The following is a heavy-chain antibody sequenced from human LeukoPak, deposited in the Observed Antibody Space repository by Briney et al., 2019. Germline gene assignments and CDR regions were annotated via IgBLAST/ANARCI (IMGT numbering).Heavy chain of an antibody. D-gene: IGHD6-13*01. CDR2: ISSSGSML. Sequence: PGGSLRLSCAVSGFTFSDYYMSWVRQAPGKGLEWVSYISSSGSMLHYADSVEGRFTISRDNAKNSLYLQMSSLRVEDTAVYYCTRRPYSSSWYYFDYWGQGTLVTVSS. CDR1: GFTFSDYY. CDR3: TRRPYSSSWYYFDY. J-gene: IGHJ4*02. V-gene: IGHV3-11*04.